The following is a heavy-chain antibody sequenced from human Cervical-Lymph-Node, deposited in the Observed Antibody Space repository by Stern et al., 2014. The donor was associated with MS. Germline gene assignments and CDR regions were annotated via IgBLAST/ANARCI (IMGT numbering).Heavy chain of an antibody. CDR2: IYHSGST. D-gene: IGHD2-21*01. CDR1: GGSISSGGSS. J-gene: IGHJ3*01. V-gene: IGHV4-30-2*01. CDR3: ARGGVIYTQDRNGFDV. Sequence: QLVESGSGQAKPSQTLSLTCAVSGGSISSGGSSWNWIRQPPGKGLEWIGVIYHSGSTYYNPSLKGRVFISVDTSKNQFALNLRSVTAADTAVYYCARGGVIYTQDRNGFDVWGQGTMVTVSS.